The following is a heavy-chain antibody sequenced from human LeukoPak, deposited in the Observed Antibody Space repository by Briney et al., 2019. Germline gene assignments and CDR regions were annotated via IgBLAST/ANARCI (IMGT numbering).Heavy chain of an antibody. D-gene: IGHD1-14*01. J-gene: IGHJ3*02. Sequence: PSETLSLTCTVSGGSISSYYWSWIRQPPGKGLEWIGYIYYSGSTNYNPSLKSRVTISVDTSKNQFSLKLSSVTAVDTAVYYCARLRSDAFDIWGQGTMVTVSS. CDR2: IYYSGST. CDR1: GGSISSYY. CDR3: ARLRSDAFDI. V-gene: IGHV4-59*08.